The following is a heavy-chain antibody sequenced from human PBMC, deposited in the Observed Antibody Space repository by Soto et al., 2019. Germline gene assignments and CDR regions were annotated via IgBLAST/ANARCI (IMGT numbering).Heavy chain of an antibody. CDR1: GYTLSTYD. V-gene: IGHV1-8*01. CDR3: ATGSQTLDY. Sequence: QAQLVQSGAEVKKPGASVKVSCKASGYTLSTYDINWVRQAAGQGLEWMGWMDSYTGNTGYAQEFQGRLIMTRDTSINAAYRELSSLQSEDTAVYFCATGSQTLDYWGQGTLVTVSS. CDR2: MDSYTGNT. J-gene: IGHJ4*02.